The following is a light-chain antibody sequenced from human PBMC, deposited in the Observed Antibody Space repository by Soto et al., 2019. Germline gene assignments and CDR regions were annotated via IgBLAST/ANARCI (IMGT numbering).Light chain of an antibody. V-gene: IGKV3-15*01. CDR3: QQYNNWPLT. J-gene: IGKJ1*01. Sequence: EIVMTQSPATLSVSPWERATLSCRASQSVSSNLAWYQQKPGQSPRLLIYGASTRATGIPARFSGSGSGTGFTLTISSLQSEDFAVYYCQQYNNWPLTFGQGTKVDIK. CDR1: QSVSSN. CDR2: GAS.